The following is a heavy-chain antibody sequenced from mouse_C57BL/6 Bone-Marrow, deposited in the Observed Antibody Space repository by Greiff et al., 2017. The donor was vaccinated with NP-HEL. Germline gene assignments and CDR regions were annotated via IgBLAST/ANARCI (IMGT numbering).Heavy chain of an antibody. D-gene: IGHD2-2*01. V-gene: IGHV1-81*01. J-gene: IGHJ3*01. Sequence: QVQLQQSGAELARPGASVKLSCKASGYTFTSYGISWVKQRPGQGLEWIGEIYPRSGNTYYNEKFKGKATLTADKSSSTAYMELRSLTSEDSAVYFCASEGIYYGYAWFAYWGQGTLVTVSA. CDR1: GYTFTSYG. CDR2: IYPRSGNT. CDR3: ASEGIYYGYAWFAY.